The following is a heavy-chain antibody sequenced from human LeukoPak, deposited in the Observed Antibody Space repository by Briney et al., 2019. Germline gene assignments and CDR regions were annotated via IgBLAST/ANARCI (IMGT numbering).Heavy chain of an antibody. CDR1: GFTFSSYS. V-gene: IGHV3-53*01. CDR3: ARGPRYSSSWYPGQLDY. Sequence: GGSLRLSCAASGFTFSSYSMSWVRQAPGKGLEWVSVIYSGGSTYYADSVKGRFTISRDNSKNTLYLQMNSLRAEDTAVYCCARGPRYSSSWYPGQLDYWGQGTLVTVSS. CDR2: IYSGGST. D-gene: IGHD6-13*01. J-gene: IGHJ4*02.